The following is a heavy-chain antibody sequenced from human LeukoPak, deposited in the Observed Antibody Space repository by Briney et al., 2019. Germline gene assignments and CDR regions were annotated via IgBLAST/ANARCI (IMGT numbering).Heavy chain of an antibody. V-gene: IGHV3-23*01. D-gene: IGHD3-22*01. CDR1: GFTFSSYA. J-gene: IGHJ4*02. Sequence: GGSLRLSCAASGFTFSSYAMSWVRQAPGKGLEWVSAISGSGGSTYYADSVKGRLTISRDNSKNTLYLQMNSLRAEDTAVYYCAKWQYYDSSGYPIDYWGQGTLVTVSS. CDR3: AKWQYYDSSGYPIDY. CDR2: ISGSGGST.